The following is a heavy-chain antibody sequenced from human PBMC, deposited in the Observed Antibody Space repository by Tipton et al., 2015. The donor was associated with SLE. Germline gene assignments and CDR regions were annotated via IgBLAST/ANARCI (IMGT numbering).Heavy chain of an antibody. Sequence: TLSLTCTVSGGSISSGSYYWSWIRQPAGKGLEWIGRIYTSGSTNYNPSLKSRVTISVDTSKNQFSLKLNSVTAADTAVYYCARHRIEMATILTVHWYFDLWGRGTLATVSS. J-gene: IGHJ2*01. V-gene: IGHV4-61*02. CDR3: ARHRIEMATILTVHWYFDL. CDR2: IYTSGST. CDR1: GGSISSGSYY. D-gene: IGHD5-24*01.